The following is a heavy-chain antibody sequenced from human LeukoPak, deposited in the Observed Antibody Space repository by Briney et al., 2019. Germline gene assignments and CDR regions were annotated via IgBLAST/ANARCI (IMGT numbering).Heavy chain of an antibody. J-gene: IGHJ4*02. V-gene: IGHV3-48*01. D-gene: IGHD6-13*01. CDR2: ISSSSSTI. Sequence: GGSLRLSCAASGFTFSTYSMTWVRQAPGKGLEWVSYISSSSSTIYYGGSVKGRFTVSRDNAKNSLYLQMNSLRAEDTAVYYCAKRPVGSYSSSSVGFDYWGQGTLVTVSS. CDR1: GFTFSTYS. CDR3: AKRPVGSYSSSSVGFDY.